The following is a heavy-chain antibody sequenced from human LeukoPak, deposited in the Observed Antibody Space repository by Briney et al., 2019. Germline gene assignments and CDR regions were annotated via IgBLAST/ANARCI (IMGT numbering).Heavy chain of an antibody. CDR3: ARALRYYDSSGYYFDY. J-gene: IGHJ4*02. Sequence: SETLSLTCTVSGGSISTTAYYWGWIRQPPGKGLEWIGSVFYTGNTFYNPSLQSRVTLSVDTSKNQFSLKLSSVTAADTAVYYCARALRYYDSSGYYFDYWGQGTLVTVSS. CDR1: GGSISTTAYY. V-gene: IGHV4-39*07. CDR2: VFYTGNT. D-gene: IGHD3-22*01.